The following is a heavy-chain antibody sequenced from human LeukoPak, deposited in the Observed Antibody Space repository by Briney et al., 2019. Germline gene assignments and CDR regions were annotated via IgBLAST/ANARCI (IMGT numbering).Heavy chain of an antibody. D-gene: IGHD3-22*01. Sequence: GGSLRLSCAASGFTFSSYSMNWVRQAPGKGLEWVSSISSSSSYIYYADSVKGRFTISRDNAKNSLYLQLNSLRAEDTAVYYCARLVRYYDHEDVWGQGTMVGVSS. CDR1: GFTFSSYS. V-gene: IGHV3-21*04. CDR2: ISSSSSYI. CDR3: ARLVRYYDHEDV. J-gene: IGHJ3*01.